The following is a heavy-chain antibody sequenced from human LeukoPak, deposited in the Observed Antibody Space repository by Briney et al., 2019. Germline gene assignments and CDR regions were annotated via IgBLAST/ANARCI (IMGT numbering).Heavy chain of an antibody. CDR3: AKAQLPMSGYFDY. V-gene: IGHV3-23*01. J-gene: IGHJ4*02. D-gene: IGHD1-26*01. Sequence: PGGSLRLSCAASGFTFSSYAMSWVRQAPGKGLEWVSAISGSGGSTYYADSVKGRFTISRDNSKSTLYLQMNSLRAEDTAVYYCAKAQLPMSGYFDYWGQGTLVTVSS. CDR2: ISGSGGST. CDR1: GFTFSSYA.